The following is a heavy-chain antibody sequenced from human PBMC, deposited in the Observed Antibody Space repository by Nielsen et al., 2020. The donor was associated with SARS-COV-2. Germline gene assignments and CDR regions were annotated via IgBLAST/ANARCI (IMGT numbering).Heavy chain of an antibody. CDR3: ASCGPDYDFWSGGGYYMDV. J-gene: IGHJ6*03. D-gene: IGHD3-3*01. Sequence: GSLRLSCTVSGGSVSSGSYYWSWIRQPPGKGLEWIGYIYYSGSTNYNPSLKSRVTISVDTSKNQFSLKLSSVTAADTAVYYCASCGPDYDFWSGGGYYMDVWGKGTTVTVSS. V-gene: IGHV4-61*01. CDR2: IYYSGST. CDR1: GGSVSSGSYY.